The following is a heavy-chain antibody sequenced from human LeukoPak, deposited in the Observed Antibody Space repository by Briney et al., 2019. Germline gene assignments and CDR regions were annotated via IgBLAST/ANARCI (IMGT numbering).Heavy chain of an antibody. J-gene: IGHJ5*02. CDR1: GFTFSSYD. CDR2: INTAGDT. D-gene: IGHD4-11*01. V-gene: IGHV3-13*04. CDR3: AGGLPGGFDP. Sequence: GGSLRLSCAASGFTFSSYDMHWVRQATGKGLEWVSGINTAGDTYYPGSVKGRFTISRENAKNSLYLQMDNLRAGDTAVYYCAGGLPGGFDPWGQGTLVTVSS.